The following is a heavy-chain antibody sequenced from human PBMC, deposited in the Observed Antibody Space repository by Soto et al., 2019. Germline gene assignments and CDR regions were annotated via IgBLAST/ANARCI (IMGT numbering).Heavy chain of an antibody. D-gene: IGHD3-22*01. CDR1: GGTFSSYA. CDR3: ARDKGYYDSSGYSGGALHAFDI. J-gene: IGHJ3*02. Sequence: GASVKVSFKASGGTFSSYAISWVRQAPGQGLEWMGGIIPIFGTANYAQKFQGRVMITADESTSTAYMELSSLRSEDTAVYYCARDKGYYDSSGYSGGALHAFDIWGQGTMVTVSS. V-gene: IGHV1-69*13. CDR2: IIPIFGTA.